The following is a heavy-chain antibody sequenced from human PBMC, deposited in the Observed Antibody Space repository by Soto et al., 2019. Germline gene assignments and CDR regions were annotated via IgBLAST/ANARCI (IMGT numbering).Heavy chain of an antibody. CDR3: AKLLRDGYNYPCDY. V-gene: IGHV3-23*01. CDR2: ISGSGGNT. D-gene: IGHD5-12*01. CDR1: GFTFSSYA. Sequence: QPGGSLRLSCAASGFTFSSYAMSWVRQAPGKGLEWVSGISGSGGNTYYADSVKGRFTISRDNSKNTLYLQMNSLRAEDTAVYYCAKLLRDGYNYPCDYWGQGALVTVAS. J-gene: IGHJ4*02.